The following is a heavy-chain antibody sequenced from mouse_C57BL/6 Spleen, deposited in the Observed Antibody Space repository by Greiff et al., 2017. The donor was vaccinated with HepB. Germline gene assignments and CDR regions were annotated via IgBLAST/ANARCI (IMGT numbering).Heavy chain of an antibody. J-gene: IGHJ4*01. V-gene: IGHV3-6*01. Sequence: EVQLQQSGPGLVKPSQSLSLTCSVTGYSITSGYYWNWIRQFPGNKLEWMGYISYDGSNKYNPSLKNRISITRDTSKNQFFLKLNSVTTEDTATYYCARDAPYYYGSSYGAMDYWGQGTSVTVSS. CDR1: GYSITSGYY. CDR3: ARDAPYYYGSSYGAMDY. CDR2: ISYDGSN. D-gene: IGHD1-1*01.